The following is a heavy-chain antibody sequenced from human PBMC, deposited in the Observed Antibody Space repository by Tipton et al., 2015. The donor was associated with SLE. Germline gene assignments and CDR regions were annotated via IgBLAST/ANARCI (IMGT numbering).Heavy chain of an antibody. V-gene: IGHV3-48*03. CDR1: GFTFSSFD. CDR2: ISGSGGTR. Sequence: SLRLSCAASGFTFSSFDMNWVRQAPGKGLEWVSYISGSGGTRYYADSVKGRLTISRDNAKKSLYLQMNSLRAEDTAVYYCGASYFDYWGQGTLVTVSS. CDR3: GASYFDY. J-gene: IGHJ4*02.